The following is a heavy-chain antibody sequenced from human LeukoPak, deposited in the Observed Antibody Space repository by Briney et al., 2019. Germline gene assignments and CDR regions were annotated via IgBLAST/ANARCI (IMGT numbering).Heavy chain of an antibody. D-gene: IGHD5-18*01. J-gene: IGHJ6*03. Sequence: GGSLRLSCAASGFIFSDFWMMWVRQAPGKGLEWVANIKQEGSAKYYADSVKGRFTVSRDNAKNSLYLQMNSLGVEDTAIYYCARDRIPGAFSYGYGFSDMGVWGKGTTVTVSS. CDR3: ARDRIPGAFSYGYGFSDMGV. CDR1: GFIFSDFW. V-gene: IGHV3-7*01. CDR2: IKQEGSAK.